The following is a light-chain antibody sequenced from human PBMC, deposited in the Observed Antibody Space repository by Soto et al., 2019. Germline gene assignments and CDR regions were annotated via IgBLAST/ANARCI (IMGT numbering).Light chain of an antibody. J-gene: IGLJ2*01. Sequence: QSALTQPASVSGSPGQSITISCTGTSSDVGGYDYVSWYQQHPGKAPKLMIYEVSNRPSGVSNRFSGPKSGNTASLTISGLQAEDEADYYCSSYTSSSTYVAFGGGTKLTVL. CDR1: SSDVGGYDY. CDR3: SSYTSSSTYVA. CDR2: EVS. V-gene: IGLV2-14*01.